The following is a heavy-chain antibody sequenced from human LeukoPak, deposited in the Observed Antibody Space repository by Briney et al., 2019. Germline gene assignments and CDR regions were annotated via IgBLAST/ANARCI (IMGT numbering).Heavy chain of an antibody. CDR2: INYSGST. D-gene: IGHD1-20*01. Sequence: SETLSLTCTVSGGSISSTTYYWGWIRQPPGTGLEWIGTINYSGSTYYNPPLKSRVTMSVDTSKSQFSLKLSSVTAADTAVYYCTRRITGTTSDSFDYWGQGILVTVSS. CDR1: GGSISSTTYY. V-gene: IGHV4-39*01. J-gene: IGHJ4*02. CDR3: TRRITGTTSDSFDY.